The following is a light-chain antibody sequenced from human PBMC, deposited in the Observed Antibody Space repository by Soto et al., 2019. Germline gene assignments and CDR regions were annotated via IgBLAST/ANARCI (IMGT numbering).Light chain of an antibody. CDR2: GAS. CDR1: QSASSRY. J-gene: IGKJ1*01. Sequence: EIVLTQSPGTLSLPPGERATLSCRAGQSASSRYLAWYQLKPGQAPRVLIYGASSRATGIPDRFSGSGSGTDFTLTISRLEPEDFAVYYCLQYGSSPWTFGQGTKVEIK. V-gene: IGKV3-20*01. CDR3: LQYGSSPWT.